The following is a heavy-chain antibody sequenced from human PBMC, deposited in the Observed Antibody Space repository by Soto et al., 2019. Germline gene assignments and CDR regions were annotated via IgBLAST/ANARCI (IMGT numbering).Heavy chain of an antibody. CDR1: GGSISSSNW. V-gene: IGHV4-4*02. J-gene: IGHJ4*02. CDR2: IYHSGST. CDR3: ARRGATRERYYFDC. Sequence: SETLSLTCAVSGGSISSSNWWSWVRQPPGKGLEWIGEIYHSGSTNYNPSLKSRVTISVDKSKNQFSLKLSSVTAADTAVYYCARRGATRERYYFDCWGQGTLVTVSS. D-gene: IGHD1-26*01.